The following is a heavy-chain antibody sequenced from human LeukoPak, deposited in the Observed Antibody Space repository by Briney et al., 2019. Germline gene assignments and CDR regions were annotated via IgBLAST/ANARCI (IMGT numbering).Heavy chain of an antibody. V-gene: IGHV3-48*03. CDR2: ISSSGSTI. CDR1: GFTFSSYE. Sequence: GSLRLSCAASGFTFSSYEMNWVRQAPGKGLEWVSYISSSGSTIYYADSVKGRFTISRDNAKNSLYLQMNSLRAEDTAVYYCARDVGYYYGMDVWGKGTTVTVSS. D-gene: IGHD1-26*01. CDR3: ARDVGYYYGMDV. J-gene: IGHJ6*04.